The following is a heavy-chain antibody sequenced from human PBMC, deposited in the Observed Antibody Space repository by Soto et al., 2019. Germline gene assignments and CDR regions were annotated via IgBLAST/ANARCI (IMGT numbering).Heavy chain of an antibody. D-gene: IGHD3-22*01. V-gene: IGHV3-33*01. CDR1: GFTFSSYG. CDR3: ARGYYDXSGQTHDY. J-gene: IGHJ4*02. CDR2: IWYDGSNK. Sequence: QVQLVESGGGVVQPGRSLRLSCAASGFTFSSYGMHWVRQAPGKGLEWVAVIWYDGSNKYYADSVKGRFTISRDNSKNTLYLQMNSLRAEDTAVYYCARGYYDXSGQTHDYWGQGTLVTVSS.